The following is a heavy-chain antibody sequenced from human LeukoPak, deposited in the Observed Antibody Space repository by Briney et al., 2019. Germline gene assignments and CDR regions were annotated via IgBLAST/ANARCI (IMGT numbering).Heavy chain of an antibody. V-gene: IGHV3-74*01. J-gene: IGHJ6*02. CDR1: GFTFSSYW. D-gene: IGHD6-13*01. CDR3: ARVLTNSWSGYYYGLDV. Sequence: PGGSLRLSCAASGFTFSSYWMPWVRQAPGKGLVWVSRIHVDGSSANYADSVKGRFTISRDNAKNTLYLQMNSLRAEDTAVYYCARVLTNSWSGYYYGLDVWGQGTTVTVSS. CDR2: IHVDGSSA.